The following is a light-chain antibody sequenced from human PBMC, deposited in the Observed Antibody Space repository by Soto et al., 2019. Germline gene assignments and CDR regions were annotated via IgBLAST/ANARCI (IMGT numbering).Light chain of an antibody. V-gene: IGKV1-9*01. Sequence: DIQLTQSPSFLSASVGDRVTITCRASQSISSHVAWYRQKSGKAPMLLIYAASTLQSGVPSRFSGSGSGTEFTLTISSLHPEDFATCYCQHLDSFPLAFGGGPTVEI. CDR1: QSISSH. J-gene: IGKJ4*01. CDR3: QHLDSFPLA. CDR2: AAS.